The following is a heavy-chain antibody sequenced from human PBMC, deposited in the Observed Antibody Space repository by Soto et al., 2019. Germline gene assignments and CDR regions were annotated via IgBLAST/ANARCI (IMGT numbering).Heavy chain of an antibody. D-gene: IGHD3-3*01. J-gene: IGHJ6*02. V-gene: IGHV4-34*01. Sequence: SETLSLTCAVYGGSFSGYYWSWIRQPPGKGLEWIGEINHSGSTNYNPSLKSRVTISGDTSKNQFSLKLSSVTAADTAVYYCARLELGYYGMDVWGQGTTVTVSS. CDR2: INHSGST. CDR3: ARLELGYYGMDV. CDR1: GGSFSGYY.